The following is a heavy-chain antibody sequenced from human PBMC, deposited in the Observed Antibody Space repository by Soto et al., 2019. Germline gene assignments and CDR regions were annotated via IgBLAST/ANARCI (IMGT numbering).Heavy chain of an antibody. D-gene: IGHD6-6*01. CDR3: ASGRIAARPFFDY. CDR2: IYYSGST. V-gene: IGHV4-59*01. CDR1: GGSISSYY. Sequence: PSETLSLTCTVSGGSISSYYWSWIRQPPGKGLEWIGYIYYSGSTNYNPSLKSRVTISVDTSKNQFSLKLSSVTAADTAVYYCASGRIAARPFFDYWGQGTLVTVSS. J-gene: IGHJ4*02.